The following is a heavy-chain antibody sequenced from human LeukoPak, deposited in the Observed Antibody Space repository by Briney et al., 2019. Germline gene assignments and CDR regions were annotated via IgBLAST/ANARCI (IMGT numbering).Heavy chain of an antibody. V-gene: IGHV3-53*01. D-gene: IGHD3-22*01. J-gene: IGHJ4*02. Sequence: GGSLRLSCAASGFTVSSNYMSWVRQAPGEGLEWVSVIYSGGSTYYADSVKGRFTISRDNSKNTLYLQMNNLRAEDTAVYYCARGISTGYSFDYWGQGTLVTVSS. CDR3: ARGISTGYSFDY. CDR1: GFTVSSNY. CDR2: IYSGGST.